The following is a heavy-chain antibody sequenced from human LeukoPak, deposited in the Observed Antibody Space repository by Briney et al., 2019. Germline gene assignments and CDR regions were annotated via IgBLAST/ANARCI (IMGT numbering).Heavy chain of an antibody. CDR1: GGSFSTYY. D-gene: IGHD4-23*01. CDR3: TSDRGDYGGPDY. V-gene: IGHV4-4*07. Sequence: SDTLSLTCTVSGGSFSTYYWSWVRQPAGKGLEWIGRIYTSGSTNYNPSLKSRVTISADTSKNQFSLKLTSVTVADTAVYYCTSDRGDYGGPDYWGRGTLVTVSS. CDR2: IYTSGST. J-gene: IGHJ4*02.